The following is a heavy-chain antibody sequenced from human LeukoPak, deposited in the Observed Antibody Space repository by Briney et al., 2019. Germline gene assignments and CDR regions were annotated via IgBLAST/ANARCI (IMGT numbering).Heavy chain of an antibody. CDR1: GDSISSSSYY. Sequence: PSETLSLTCTVSGDSISSSSYYWGWIRQPPGKGLEWIGSIYYSGSTYYNPSLKSRVTISVDTSKNQFSLKLSSVTAADTAVYYCARGSEELRRNGYNRIQPLRKYYYYYMDVWGKGTTVTVSS. CDR2: IYYSGST. V-gene: IGHV4-39*07. J-gene: IGHJ6*03. CDR3: ARGSEELRRNGYNRIQPLRKYYYYYMDV. D-gene: IGHD5-24*01.